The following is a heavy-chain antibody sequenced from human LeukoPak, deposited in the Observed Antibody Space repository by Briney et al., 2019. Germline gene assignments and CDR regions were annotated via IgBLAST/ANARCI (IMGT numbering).Heavy chain of an antibody. J-gene: IGHJ5*02. V-gene: IGHV1-69*06. CDR1: GGTFTSYA. Sequence: ASVKVSCKASGGTFTSYAISWVRRAPGQGLEWMGGIIPIFGTANYAQKFQGRVTITADKSTSTAYMELSSLRSEDTAVYYCAKGDSSDKFNWFDPWGQGTLVTVSS. CDR3: AKGDSSDKFNWFDP. CDR2: IIPIFGTA. D-gene: IGHD3-22*01.